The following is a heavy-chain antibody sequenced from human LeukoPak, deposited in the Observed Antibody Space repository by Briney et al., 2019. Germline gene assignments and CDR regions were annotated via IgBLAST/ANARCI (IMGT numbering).Heavy chain of an antibody. Sequence: YADSLKGRFTISRDNAKNSLYLQMNGLGAEDTAAYYCARGATDITRWFDPWGQGTLVIVSS. D-gene: IGHD3-3*01. J-gene: IGHJ5*02. V-gene: IGHV3-21*01. CDR3: ARGATDITRWFDP.